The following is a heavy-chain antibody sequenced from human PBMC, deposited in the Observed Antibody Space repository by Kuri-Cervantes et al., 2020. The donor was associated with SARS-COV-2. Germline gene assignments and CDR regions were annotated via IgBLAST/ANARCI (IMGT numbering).Heavy chain of an antibody. CDR3: ARSITEEGETGDFWGTVFHQPSSLLSQYYFDY. D-gene: IGHD3-3*01. CDR1: GYTFTTHD. V-gene: IGHV1-8*02. J-gene: IGHJ4*02. CDR2: MNPNTGNS. Sequence: ASVKVSCKASGYTFTTHDINWVRQATGQGLEWMGWMNPNTGNSGYAQNFQGRVTMTRDTSTSTVYMELSSLRSEDTAVYYCARSITEEGETGDFWGTVFHQPSSLLSQYYFDYWGQGTLVTVSS.